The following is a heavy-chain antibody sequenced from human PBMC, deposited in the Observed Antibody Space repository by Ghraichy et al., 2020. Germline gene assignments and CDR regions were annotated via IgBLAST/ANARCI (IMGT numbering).Heavy chain of an antibody. V-gene: IGHV3-23*01. CDR3: AKALQPWLHSYYFDY. J-gene: IGHJ4*02. D-gene: IGHD6-19*01. Sequence: GESLNISFAASGFIFSDYAMNWVRQAPGKEPEWVSLISDSGASTYYADSVKGRFSISRDNSKNIVYLQMNSLRAEDTAIYYCAKALQPWLHSYYFDYWGQGILVTVSS. CDR1: GFIFSDYA. CDR2: ISDSGAST.